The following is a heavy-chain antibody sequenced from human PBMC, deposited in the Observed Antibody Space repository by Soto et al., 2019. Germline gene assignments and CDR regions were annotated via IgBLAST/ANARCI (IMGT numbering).Heavy chain of an antibody. CDR3: ARELWGSGSRGLFDY. CDR1: GGSISSSNW. J-gene: IGHJ4*02. V-gene: IGHV4-4*02. CDR2: IYHSGST. D-gene: IGHD3-10*01. Sequence: PSETLSLTCAVSGGSISSSNWWSWVRQPPGKGLEWIGEIYHSGSTNYNPSLKSRVTISVDKSKNQFSLKLSSVTAADTAVYYCARELWGSGSRGLFDYWGQGTLVTVSS.